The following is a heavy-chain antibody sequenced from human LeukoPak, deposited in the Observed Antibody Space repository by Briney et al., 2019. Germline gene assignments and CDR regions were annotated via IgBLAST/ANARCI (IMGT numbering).Heavy chain of an antibody. Sequence: GGSLRLSCAASGFIFDDHGMSWVRQAPGKGVEWVSGINWNGGSTGYADSVKGRFTISRDNAKNSLYLQMDSLSAEDTAFYYCAKNLGSGWYFPFDYWGQGTLVTVSS. CDR2: INWNGGST. V-gene: IGHV3-20*04. D-gene: IGHD6-19*01. J-gene: IGHJ4*02. CDR1: GFIFDDHG. CDR3: AKNLGSGWYFPFDY.